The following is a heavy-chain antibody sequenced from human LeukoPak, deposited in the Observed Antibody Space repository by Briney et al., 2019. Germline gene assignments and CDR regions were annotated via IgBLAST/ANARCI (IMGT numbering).Heavy chain of an antibody. CDR1: GGSISSYY. J-gene: IGHJ4*02. CDR2: INHSGGT. Sequence: PSETLSLTCTVSGGSISSYYWSWIRQPPGKGLEWIGEINHSGGTNYNPSLKSRVTISVDTSKSQFSLKLSSVTATDTALYYCATRNYWGQGALVTVSS. CDR3: ATRNY. V-gene: IGHV4-34*01.